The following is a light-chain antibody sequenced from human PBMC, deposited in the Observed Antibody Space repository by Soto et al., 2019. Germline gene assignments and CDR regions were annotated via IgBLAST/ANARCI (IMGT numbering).Light chain of an antibody. CDR3: CSYAVGDTVI. Sequence: QSALTQPRSVSGSPGQSVTISCTGTSSDVGGYEFVSWYQQYPGKAPKLMIYDVIRRPSGVPDRFSGSKSGNTASLTISGLQAEDEAEYFCCSYAVGDTVIFGGGTKLTVL. CDR2: DVI. V-gene: IGLV2-11*01. J-gene: IGLJ2*01. CDR1: SSDVGGYEF.